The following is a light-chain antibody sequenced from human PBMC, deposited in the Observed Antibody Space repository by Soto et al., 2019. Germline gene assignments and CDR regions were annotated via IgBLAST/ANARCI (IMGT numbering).Light chain of an antibody. CDR3: QQYDLALN. CDR2: GAS. CDR1: QKISNKY. J-gene: IGKJ3*01. V-gene: IGKV3-20*01. Sequence: EIVLTQSPGILSLSPGERATLSCRASQKISNKYLAWYQQKPGQAPRLLIFGASTRATGIPDRFVGRGSGTDFTLTIRTLEPEDFAVYDCQQYDLALNFGPGTKVEIK.